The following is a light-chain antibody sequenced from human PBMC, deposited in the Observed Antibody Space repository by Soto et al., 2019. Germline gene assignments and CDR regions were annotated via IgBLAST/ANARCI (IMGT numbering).Light chain of an antibody. V-gene: IGLV2-14*01. Sequence: QSVLAQPASVSGSPGQSITISCTGASSDVGGYNYVSWYQQHPGKAPKVMISEVSNRPSGVSNRFSGSKSGNTASLTISGLQEEDEADYYCSSYTSSRTSIVFGTGTKVTVL. CDR1: SSDVGGYNY. J-gene: IGLJ1*01. CDR2: EVS. CDR3: SSYTSSRTSIV.